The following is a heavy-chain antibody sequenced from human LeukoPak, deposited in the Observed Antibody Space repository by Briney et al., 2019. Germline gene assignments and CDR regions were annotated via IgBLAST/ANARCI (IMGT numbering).Heavy chain of an antibody. Sequence: ASVKVSCKASGYTFTSYDINWVRQATGQGLEWMGWMNPNSGDRGYAQKFQGRVTITRNTSISTAYMELSSLRSEDTAVYYCARVLCSSTSCSSSPWFDPWGQGTLVTVSS. D-gene: IGHD2-2*01. CDR2: MNPNSGDR. CDR1: GYTFTSYD. V-gene: IGHV1-8*01. J-gene: IGHJ5*02. CDR3: ARVLCSSTSCSSSPWFDP.